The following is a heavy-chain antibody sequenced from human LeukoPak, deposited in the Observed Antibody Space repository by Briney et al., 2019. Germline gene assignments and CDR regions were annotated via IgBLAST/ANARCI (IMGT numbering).Heavy chain of an antibody. CDR1: GFTFSSYE. V-gene: IGHV3-48*03. CDR3: AREFGELLGDY. D-gene: IGHD3-10*01. Sequence: GGSLRLSCAASGFTFSSYEMNWVRQAPGKGLEWVSYISSSGSTIYYADSVQGRFTISRDNAQNSLYLQMSSLRAEDTAVYYCAREFGELLGDYWGQGTLVTVSS. J-gene: IGHJ4*02. CDR2: ISSSGSTI.